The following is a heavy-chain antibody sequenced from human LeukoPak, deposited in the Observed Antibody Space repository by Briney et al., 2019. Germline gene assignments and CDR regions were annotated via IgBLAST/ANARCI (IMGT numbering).Heavy chain of an antibody. CDR3: ARSYYYDSSGSYFDY. D-gene: IGHD3-22*01. Sequence: SETLSLTCTVSGGSVSSGSYYWSWIRQPPGKGLEWIGYIYYSGSTNYNPSLKSRVTISVDTSKNQFSLKLSSVTAADTAVYYCARSYYYDSSGSYFDYWGQGTLVTVSS. V-gene: IGHV4-61*01. J-gene: IGHJ4*02. CDR2: IYYSGST. CDR1: GGSVSSGSYY.